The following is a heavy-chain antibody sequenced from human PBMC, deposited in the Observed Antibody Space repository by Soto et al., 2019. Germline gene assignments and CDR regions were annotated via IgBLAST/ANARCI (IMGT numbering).Heavy chain of an antibody. CDR2: ISSSSSYI. Sequence: GSLRLSCAASGFTFSSYSMNWVRQAPGKGLEWVSSISSSSSYIYYADSVKGRFTISRDNAKNSLYLQMNSLRAEDTAVYYCARDTPRSVTPPFYDYYGMDVWGQGTTVTVSS. CDR1: GFTFSSYS. V-gene: IGHV3-21*01. CDR3: ARDTPRSVTPPFYDYYGMDV. D-gene: IGHD4-4*01. J-gene: IGHJ6*02.